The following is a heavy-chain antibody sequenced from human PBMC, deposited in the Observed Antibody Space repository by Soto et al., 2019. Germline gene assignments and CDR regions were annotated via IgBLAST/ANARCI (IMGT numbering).Heavy chain of an antibody. CDR1: GFTFSSYA. J-gene: IGHJ4*02. CDR2: ISGSGGST. D-gene: IGHD5-18*01. V-gene: IGHV3-23*01. CDR3: AKATAMVTGVDY. Sequence: EVQLLESGGGLVQPGGSLRLSCAASGFTFSSYAMSWVRQAPGKGLEWVSAISGSGGSTYYADSVKGRFTISRDNSKNTLYLQMNSLRAEATAVYYCAKATAMVTGVDYWGQGTLVTVSS.